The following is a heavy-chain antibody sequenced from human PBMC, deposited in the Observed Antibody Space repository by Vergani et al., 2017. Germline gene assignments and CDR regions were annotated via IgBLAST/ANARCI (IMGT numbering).Heavy chain of an antibody. CDR3: ARVMVRGVVWFDP. V-gene: IGHV4-59*08. CDR2: IYYSGST. D-gene: IGHD3-10*01. J-gene: IGHJ5*02. Sequence: QVQLQESGPGLVKPSETLSLTCTVSGGSISSYYWSWIRQPPGKGLEWIGYIYYSGSTNYNPSLKSRVTISVDTSKNQFSLKLSSVTAADTAVYYCARVMVRGVVWFDPWGQGTLVTVSS. CDR1: GGSISSYY.